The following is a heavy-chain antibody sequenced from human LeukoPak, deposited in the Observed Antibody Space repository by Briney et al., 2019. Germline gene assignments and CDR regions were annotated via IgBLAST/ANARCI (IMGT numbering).Heavy chain of an antibody. CDR3: ARDDYGGSPYYYYYMDV. Sequence: SETLSLTCTVSGGSISSYYWSWIRQPAGKGLEWIGRIYTSGSTNYNPSLKSRVTMSVDTSKNKFSLKLSSVSAADAAVYYCARDDYGGSPYYYYYMDVWGKGTTVTVSS. V-gene: IGHV4-4*07. D-gene: IGHD4-23*01. CDR1: GGSISSYY. J-gene: IGHJ6*03. CDR2: IYTSGST.